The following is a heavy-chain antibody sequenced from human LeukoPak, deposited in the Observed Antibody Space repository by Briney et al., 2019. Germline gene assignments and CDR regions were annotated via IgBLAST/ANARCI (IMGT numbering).Heavy chain of an antibody. V-gene: IGHV3-30*03. CDR1: GFTFSSYG. J-gene: IGHJ6*02. Sequence: GGSLRLSCAASGFTFSSYGMHWVRQAPGKGLEWVAVISYDGSNKYYADSVKGRFTISRDNSKNTLYLQMNSLRAEDTAVYYCARVGQQLSYYYYGMDVWGQGTTVTVSS. CDR2: ISYDGSNK. D-gene: IGHD6-13*01. CDR3: ARVGQQLSYYYYGMDV.